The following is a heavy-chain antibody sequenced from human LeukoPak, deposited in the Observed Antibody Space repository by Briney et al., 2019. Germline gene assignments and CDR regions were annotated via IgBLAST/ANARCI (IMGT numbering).Heavy chain of an antibody. CDR2: IYYDGRT. Sequence: SDTLSLTCAVSGYSISSRHWWGWIRPPPGKGLEWIGHIYYDGRTYYNPSLKSRVTMSVDTSKNQFSLKLSSVTAVDTAVYSCARYGGNSDWYFDLWGRGTLVTVSS. D-gene: IGHD4-23*01. CDR3: ARYGGNSDWYFDL. J-gene: IGHJ2*01. V-gene: IGHV4-28*01. CDR1: GYSISSRHW.